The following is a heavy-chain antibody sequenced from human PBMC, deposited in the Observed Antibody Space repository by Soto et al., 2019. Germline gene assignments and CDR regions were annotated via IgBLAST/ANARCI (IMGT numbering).Heavy chain of an antibody. D-gene: IGHD6-13*01. V-gene: IGHV3-23*01. CDR3: AKEGRQLGGGYFDY. CDR2: ISGSGGST. J-gene: IGHJ4*02. Sequence: EVQLLESGGGLVQPGGSLRLSCAASGFTFSSYAMSWVRQAPGKGLEWVSAISGSGGSTYYADSVKGRFTISRDNSKNSLYLKMNSRRAEDTAVYYWAKEGRQLGGGYFDYWGQGTLVTVSS. CDR1: GFTFSSYA.